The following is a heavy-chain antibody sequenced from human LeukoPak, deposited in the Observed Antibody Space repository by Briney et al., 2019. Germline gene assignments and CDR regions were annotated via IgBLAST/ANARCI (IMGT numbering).Heavy chain of an antibody. D-gene: IGHD3-9*01. CDR2: IYYSGSA. CDR3: ARSYYDILTGFFFDY. V-gene: IGHV4-31*03. J-gene: IGHJ4*02. Sequence: SETLSLTCTVSGGSTSSGRYYWSWIRQHPGKGLEWIGYIYYSGSAYYNPSLKSRVTISKDTSKAQFSLRLSSVTAADTAVYYCARSYYDILTGFFFDYWGQGTLVTVSS. CDR1: GGSTSSGRYY.